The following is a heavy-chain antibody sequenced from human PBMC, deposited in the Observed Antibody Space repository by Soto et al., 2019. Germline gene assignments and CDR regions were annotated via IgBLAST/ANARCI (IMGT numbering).Heavy chain of an antibody. Sequence: SETLSLTCAVYGGSFSGYYWSWIRQPPGKGLEWIGYIYYSGSTNYNPSLKSRVTISVDTSKNQFSLKLSSVTAADTAVYYFARTSRDGYNGRGYYFDYWGPGTLITVSS. V-gene: IGHV4-59*01. CDR1: GGSFSGYY. D-gene: IGHD5-12*01. J-gene: IGHJ4*02. CDR3: ARTSRDGYNGRGYYFDY. CDR2: IYYSGST.